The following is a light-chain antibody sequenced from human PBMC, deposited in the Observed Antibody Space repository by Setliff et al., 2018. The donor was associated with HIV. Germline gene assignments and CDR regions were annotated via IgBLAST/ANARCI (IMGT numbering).Light chain of an antibody. CDR2: DVS. J-gene: IGLJ1*01. Sequence: QSALTQPRSVSGSPGQSVPISCTGTSSDVGGYNDVSWYQQHPGKAPKMMIYDVSTRPSGVPDRFSGAKSGNTASLTISGLQTEDEADYYCCSYAGSYTYVFGTGTKVTVL. CDR1: SSDVGGYND. CDR3: CSYAGSYTYV. V-gene: IGLV2-11*01.